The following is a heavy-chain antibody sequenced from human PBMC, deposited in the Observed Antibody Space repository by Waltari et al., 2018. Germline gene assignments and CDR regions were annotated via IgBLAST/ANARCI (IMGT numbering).Heavy chain of an antibody. V-gene: IGHV1-69*01. CDR2: IIPIFGTA. CDR3: ARGRCSSTSCLYYFDY. D-gene: IGHD2-2*01. CDR1: GGTFSSYA. J-gene: IGHJ4*02. Sequence: QVQLVQSGAEVKKPGSSVTVSCKASGGTFSSYAISWVRQAPGQGLEWMGGIIPIFGTANYAQKFQGRVTITADESTSTAYMELSSLRSEDTAVYYWARGRCSSTSCLYYFDYWGQGTLVTVSS.